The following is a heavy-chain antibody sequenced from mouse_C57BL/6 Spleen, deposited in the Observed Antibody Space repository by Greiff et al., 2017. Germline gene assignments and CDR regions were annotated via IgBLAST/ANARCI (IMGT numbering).Heavy chain of an antibody. CDR2: ISGGGGNT. Sequence: DVHLVESGGGLVKPGGSLKLSCAASGFTFSSYTMSWVRQTPEKRLEWVATISGGGGNTYYPDSVKGRFTISRDNAKNTLYLQMSSLRSEDTALYYCARQGNYYGSRGGYFDVWGTGTTVTVSS. J-gene: IGHJ1*03. V-gene: IGHV5-9*01. CDR3: ARQGNYYGSRGGYFDV. D-gene: IGHD1-1*01. CDR1: GFTFSSYT.